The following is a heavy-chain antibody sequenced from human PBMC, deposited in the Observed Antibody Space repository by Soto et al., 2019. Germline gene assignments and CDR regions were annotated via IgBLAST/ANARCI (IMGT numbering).Heavy chain of an antibody. CDR3: AKDRGIIVKAGDAFDV. V-gene: IGHV3-23*01. CDR1: GFTLSMSA. D-gene: IGHD3-16*02. Sequence: GGSLRLSCASSGFTLSMSAVNWVRQAPGKGLEWVSYISDSGDRTYYADSVKGRFTISRDRSKNTVSLQMDSLRAEDTAVYYCAKDRGIIVKAGDAFDVWGQGTKVT. CDR2: ISDSGDRT. J-gene: IGHJ3*01.